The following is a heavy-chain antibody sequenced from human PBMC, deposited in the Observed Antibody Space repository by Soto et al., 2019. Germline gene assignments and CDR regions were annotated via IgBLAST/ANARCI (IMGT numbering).Heavy chain of an antibody. CDR2: INPNSGGT. Sequence: ASVKVSCKASGYTFTGYYMHGVRQAPGQGLEWMGWINPNSGGTNYAQKFQGWVTMTRDTSISTAYMELSRLRSDDTAVYYCARGVRYGGNYYYYYGMDVWGQGTTVTVSS. V-gene: IGHV1-2*04. CDR1: GYTFTGYY. CDR3: ARGVRYGGNYYYYYGMDV. D-gene: IGHD2-15*01. J-gene: IGHJ6*02.